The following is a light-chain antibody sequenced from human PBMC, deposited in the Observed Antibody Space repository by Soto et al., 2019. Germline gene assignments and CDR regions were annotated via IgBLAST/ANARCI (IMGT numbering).Light chain of an antibody. V-gene: IGLV2-14*01. CDR3: SSYTSSSTLA. Sequence: QSALTQPASVSGSPGQSITISCTGTSSDVGGYNYVSWYQQHPGKAPKLMIYEVSNRPSGVSNRFSGSKSGNTASLTISGLHAEDEAGYYCSSYTSSSTLAFGGGTKLTVL. CDR2: EVS. CDR1: SSDVGGYNY. J-gene: IGLJ3*02.